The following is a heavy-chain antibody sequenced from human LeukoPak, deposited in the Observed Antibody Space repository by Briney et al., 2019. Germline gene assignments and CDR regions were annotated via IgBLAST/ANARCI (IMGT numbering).Heavy chain of an antibody. CDR1: GFSFSNNW. J-gene: IGHJ4*02. Sequence: PGGSLRLSCAASGFSFSNNWMSWVRQAPGEGLEWVANIKQDGSEKYYVDSVKDRFTISRDNAKNSLYLQMTSLRAEDTAVYSCARAKTADFFDYWGQGTLVTVSS. CDR3: ARAKTADFFDY. D-gene: IGHD2-21*02. CDR2: IKQDGSEK. V-gene: IGHV3-7*01.